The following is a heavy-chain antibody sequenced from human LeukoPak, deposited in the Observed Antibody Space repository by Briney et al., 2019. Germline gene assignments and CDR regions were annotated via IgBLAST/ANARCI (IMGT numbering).Heavy chain of an antibody. V-gene: IGHV3-30*04. D-gene: IGHD2/OR15-2a*01. CDR1: GFTFSSYA. CDR3: TGGSDKVLSGEYYYYMDV. CDR2: ISYDGSNK. Sequence: GGSLRLSCAASGFTFSSYAMHWVRQAPGKGLEWVAVISYDGSNKYYADSVKGRFTISRDSAKNSLALQMHSLRAEDTAVYYCTGGSDKVLSGEYYYYMDVWGTGTTVTVSS. J-gene: IGHJ6*03.